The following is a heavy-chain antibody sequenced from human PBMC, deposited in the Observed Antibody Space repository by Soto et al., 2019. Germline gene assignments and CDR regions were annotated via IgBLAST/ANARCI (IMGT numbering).Heavy chain of an antibody. D-gene: IGHD1-1*01. CDR3: ARVERETATTVVDAFDI. CDR1: GGSVNSGNYY. V-gene: IGHV4-34*01. CDR2: MSHSGGT. J-gene: IGHJ3*02. Sequence: QVQLQQWGAGLLKPSETLSLTCAVFGGSVNSGNYYWSWIRQPPGKGLEWIGEMSHSGGTHFNPYHKSRVTISVDTSKNQFSLKMSSVTAADTALYYCARVERETATTVVDAFDIWGPGTMVTVSS.